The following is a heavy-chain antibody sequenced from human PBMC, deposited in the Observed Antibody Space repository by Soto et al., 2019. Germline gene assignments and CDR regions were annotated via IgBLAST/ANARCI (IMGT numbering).Heavy chain of an antibody. J-gene: IGHJ4*02. CDR3: VNYVWGSYRQ. Sequence: EVQLVESGGGLVQPGGSLRLSCAASGFTFSIYWMSWVRQAPGKGLEWVANIKQDGSEKYYVDSVKGRFAISRDNANNSLYLQMNSLRAEDTAVYYCVNYVWGSYRQWGQGTLVTVSS. D-gene: IGHD3-16*02. V-gene: IGHV3-7*03. CDR2: IKQDGSEK. CDR1: GFTFSIYW.